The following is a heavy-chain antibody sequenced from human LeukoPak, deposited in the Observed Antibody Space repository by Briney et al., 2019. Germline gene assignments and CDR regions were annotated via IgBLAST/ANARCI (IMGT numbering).Heavy chain of an antibody. J-gene: IGHJ4*02. CDR1: GGSIRSNY. CDR3: ARMIERRTLHFDY. D-gene: IGHD1-1*01. V-gene: IGHV4-59*01. Sequence: SETLSLTCTVSGGSIRSNYWSWIRQPPGKGLEWIGYIYNSGITNYNPSLKSRDTISVDTSKNQFSLKLTSVTAADTAVYYCARMIERRTLHFDYWGQGTLVTVSS. CDR2: IYNSGIT.